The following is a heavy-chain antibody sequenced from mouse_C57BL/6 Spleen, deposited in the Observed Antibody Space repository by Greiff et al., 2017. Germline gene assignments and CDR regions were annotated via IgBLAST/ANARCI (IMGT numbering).Heavy chain of an antibody. CDR1: GFTFSSYG. V-gene: IGHV5-6*02. CDR3: AREDYGNSDAMDY. D-gene: IGHD2-1*01. J-gene: IGHJ4*01. Sequence: DVKLQESGGDLVKPGGSLKLSCAASGFTFSSYGMSWVRQTPDKRLEWVATISSGGSYTYYPDSVKGRFTISRDNAKNTLYLQMSSLKSEDTAMYYCAREDYGNSDAMDYWGQGTSVTVSS. CDR2: ISSGGSYT.